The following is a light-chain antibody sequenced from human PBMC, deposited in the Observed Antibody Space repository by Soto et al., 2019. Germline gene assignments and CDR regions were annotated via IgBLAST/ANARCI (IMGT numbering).Light chain of an antibody. CDR2: DAS. Sequence: DIQMTQSPSTLSGSVGDRVTITCRADQSISTYLNWYQQKPGKAPTLLIYDASTLERGVPSRFSGTGSGTEFTLSIDSLQPDDFATYYCQQYQTSSITFGQGTRLEIK. CDR3: QQYQTSSIT. V-gene: IGKV1-5*01. J-gene: IGKJ5*01. CDR1: QSISTY.